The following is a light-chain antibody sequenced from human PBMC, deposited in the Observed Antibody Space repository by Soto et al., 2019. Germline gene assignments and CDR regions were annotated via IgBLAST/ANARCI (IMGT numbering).Light chain of an antibody. J-gene: IGKJ2*01. CDR2: KAS. Sequence: DIQMTQSPSTLSASVGDRVTITCRASQSISSWLAWYQQKPGKAPKLLIYKASSLESGVPSRFSGSGSGTEFTLTISRLQPDDFATYYCQQYNSFLTFGQGTKLEIK. CDR3: QQYNSFLT. V-gene: IGKV1-5*03. CDR1: QSISSW.